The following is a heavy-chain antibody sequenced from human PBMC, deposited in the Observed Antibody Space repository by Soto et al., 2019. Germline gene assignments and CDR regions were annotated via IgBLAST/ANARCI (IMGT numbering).Heavy chain of an antibody. J-gene: IGHJ4*02. D-gene: IGHD2-15*01. Sequence: SETLSLTCTVSGGSISRYYWSWIRQPPGKGLEWIGYIYYSGSTNYNPSLKSRVTISVDTSKNQFYLKLSSVTAADTAVYYCARVYCSGGSCYPDYWGQGTLVTVSS. CDR1: GGSISRYY. CDR2: IYYSGST. V-gene: IGHV4-59*01. CDR3: ARVYCSGGSCYPDY.